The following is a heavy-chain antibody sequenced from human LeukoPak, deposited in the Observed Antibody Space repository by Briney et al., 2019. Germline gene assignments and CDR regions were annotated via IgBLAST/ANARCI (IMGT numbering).Heavy chain of an antibody. CDR1: GFTFSSYS. V-gene: IGHV3-21*01. J-gene: IGHJ4*02. Sequence: GGSLRLSCAASGFTFSSYSMNWVRQAPGKGLEWVSSISSSSSYIYYADSVKGRFTISRDNAKNSLYLQMNSLRAEDTAVYYCARLRGGSPGVFDYWGQGTLVTVSS. D-gene: IGHD3-16*01. CDR3: ARLRGGSPGVFDY. CDR2: ISSSSSYI.